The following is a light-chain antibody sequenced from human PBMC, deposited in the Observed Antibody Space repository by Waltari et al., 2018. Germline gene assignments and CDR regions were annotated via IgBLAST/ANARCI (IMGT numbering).Light chain of an antibody. Sequence: HSALTQPPSPSGSPGQSVTISCTGTSSDVVGYDYLSWYQQHPGKAPKLIISEVTKRPSGVPDRFSGSKSGNTASLTVSGLQADDEADYYCSSFAGSNNYVFGTGTKVTVL. CDR3: SSFAGSNNYV. CDR2: EVT. J-gene: IGLJ1*01. V-gene: IGLV2-8*01. CDR1: SSDVVGYDY.